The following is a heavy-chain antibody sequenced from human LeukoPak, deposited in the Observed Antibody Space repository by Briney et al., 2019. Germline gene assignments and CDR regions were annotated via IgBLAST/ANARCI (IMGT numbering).Heavy chain of an antibody. J-gene: IGHJ4*02. CDR2: ISSSSSYI. Sequence: GGSLRLSCAASGFTFSSYSMNWVRQAPGKGLEWVSSISSSSSYIYYADSVKGRFTISRDSAKNSLYLQMNSLRAEDTAVYYCARAEPITMVRGVITQENFDYWGQGTLVTVSS. V-gene: IGHV3-21*01. CDR1: GFTFSSYS. D-gene: IGHD3-10*01. CDR3: ARAEPITMVRGVITQENFDY.